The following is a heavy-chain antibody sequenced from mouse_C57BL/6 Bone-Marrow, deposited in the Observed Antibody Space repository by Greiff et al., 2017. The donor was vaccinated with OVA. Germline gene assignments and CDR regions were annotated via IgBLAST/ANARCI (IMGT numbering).Heavy chain of an antibody. CDR2: IYPGDGDT. J-gene: IGHJ1*03. CDR3: ARKRDYGSRGYFDV. V-gene: IGHV1-82*01. CDR1: GYAFSSSW. Sequence: VQLQESGPELVKPGASVKISCKASGYAFSSSWMNWVKQRPGKGLEWIGRIYPGDGDTNYNGKFKGKATLTADKSSSTAYMQLSSLTSEDSAVYFCARKRDYGSRGYFDVWGTGTTVTVSS. D-gene: IGHD1-1*01.